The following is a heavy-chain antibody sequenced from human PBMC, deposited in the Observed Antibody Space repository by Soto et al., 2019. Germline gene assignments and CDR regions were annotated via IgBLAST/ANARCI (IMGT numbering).Heavy chain of an antibody. CDR2: FTKSSRTI. CDR3: TRDHGYGYGMDV. CDR1: GFTFSTYS. D-gene: IGHD5-12*01. J-gene: IGHJ6*02. Sequence: EVQLVESGGGLVQPGVSLRLSCAASGFTFSTYSMNWVRQAPGKGLEWISYFTKSSRTIYYADSVKGRFTISRDNAKNSLYLQMNSLRAEDTAVYYCTRDHGYGYGMDVWGQGTTVTVSS. V-gene: IGHV3-48*01.